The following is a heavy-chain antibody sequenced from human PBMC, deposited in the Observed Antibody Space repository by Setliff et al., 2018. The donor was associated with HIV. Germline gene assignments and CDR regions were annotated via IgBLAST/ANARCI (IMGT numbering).Heavy chain of an antibody. J-gene: IGHJ6*03. CDR2: ISADNGNT. Sequence: VSCKASGYIFTNYGITWVRQAPGQGLEWMGWISADNGNTNYAQKLQGRVTMTTDTSTSTADMELRSLRSDDTAVYYCARVLGARPYYYYYMDVWGKGTTVTVSS. V-gene: IGHV1-18*01. CDR3: ARVLGARPYYYYYMDV. CDR1: GYIFTNYG. D-gene: IGHD3-10*01.